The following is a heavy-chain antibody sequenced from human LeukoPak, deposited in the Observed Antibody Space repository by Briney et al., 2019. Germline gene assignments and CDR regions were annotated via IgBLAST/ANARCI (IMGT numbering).Heavy chain of an antibody. CDR3: ARVTMVRGLILDY. D-gene: IGHD3-10*01. CDR1: GYTFTSYA. J-gene: IGHJ4*02. CDR2: INPNSGGT. V-gene: IGHV1-2*02. Sequence: ASVKVSCKASGYTFTSYAIHWVRQAPGQGLEWMGWINPNSGGTNYAQKFQGRVTMTRDTSISTAYMELSRLRSDDTAVYYCARVTMVRGLILDYWGQGTLVTVSS.